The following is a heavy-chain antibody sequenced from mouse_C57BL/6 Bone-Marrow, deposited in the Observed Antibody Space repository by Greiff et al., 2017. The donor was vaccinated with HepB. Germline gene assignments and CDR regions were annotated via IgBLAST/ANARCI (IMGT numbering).Heavy chain of an antibody. D-gene: IGHD3-2*02. V-gene: IGHV6-3*01. J-gene: IGHJ3*01. Sequence: EVMLVESGGGLVQPGGSMKLSCVASGFTFSNYWMNWVRQSPEKGLEWVAQIRLKSDNYATHYAESVKGRFTISRDDSKSSVNLQMNNLRAEDTGIYYCTGSSGYSGWFAYWGQGTLVTVSA. CDR3: TGSSGYSGWFAY. CDR1: GFTFSNYW. CDR2: IRLKSDNYAT.